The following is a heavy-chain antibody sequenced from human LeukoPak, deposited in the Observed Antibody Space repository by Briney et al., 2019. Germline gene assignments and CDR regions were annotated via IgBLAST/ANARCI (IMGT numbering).Heavy chain of an antibody. D-gene: IGHD3-22*01. Sequence: SVKVSCKASGGTFSGYAISWVRQAPGQGLEWMGGIIPIFGTANYAQKFQGRVTITTDESTSTAYMELSSQRSEDTAVYYCARSPITMIVVVNYYFDYWGQGTLVTVSS. CDR3: ARSPITMIVVVNYYFDY. CDR1: GGTFSGYA. V-gene: IGHV1-69*05. CDR2: IIPIFGTA. J-gene: IGHJ4*02.